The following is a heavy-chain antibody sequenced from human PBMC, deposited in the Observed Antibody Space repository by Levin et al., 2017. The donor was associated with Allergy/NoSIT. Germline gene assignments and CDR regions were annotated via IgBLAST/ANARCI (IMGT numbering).Heavy chain of an antibody. V-gene: IGHV4-59*01. CDR2: IYSSGHN. J-gene: IGHJ4*02. Sequence: SQTLSLTCTVSGDSMRHYYWSWIRLPPGKALEWIGYIYSSGHNNYNPSLKSRATLSIDTSKKQFSLSLSSVTAADTAVYFCARVHDGAASLPAGMVDSWGQGIQVTVSS. CDR3: ARVHDGAASLPAGMVDS. CDR1: GDSMRHYY. D-gene: IGHD4-17*01.